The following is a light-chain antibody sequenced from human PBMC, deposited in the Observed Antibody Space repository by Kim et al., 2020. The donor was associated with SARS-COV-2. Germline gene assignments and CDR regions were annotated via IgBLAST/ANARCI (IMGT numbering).Light chain of an antibody. J-gene: IGLJ3*02. V-gene: IGLV2-14*03. CDR1: SSDIGTYNS. CDR3: SSYTGNSWV. Sequence: PRQSITISFIGTSSDIGTYNSVSWYQQHPGKAPKLMILDVSHRPSGVSNRCSGSKSGNTASLTISGLLAEDEAVYYCSSYTGNSWVFGGGTQLTVL. CDR2: DVS.